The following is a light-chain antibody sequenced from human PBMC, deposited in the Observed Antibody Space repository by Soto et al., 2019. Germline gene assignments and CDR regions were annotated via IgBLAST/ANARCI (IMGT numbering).Light chain of an antibody. J-gene: IGKJ4*01. CDR3: QQYDDLPLT. CDR1: QGISRY. V-gene: IGKV1-9*01. CDR2: AAS. Sequence: IQLTQSPSSLSASVGDRVTITCRASQGISRYLAWYQQKPGTAPKLLIYAASSLQSGVPSRFGGSGSGTDFTLTISSLQPEDFATYFCQQYDDLPLTFGGGTKVEVK.